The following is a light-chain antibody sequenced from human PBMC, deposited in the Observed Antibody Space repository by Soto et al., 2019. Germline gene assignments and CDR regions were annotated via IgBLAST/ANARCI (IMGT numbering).Light chain of an antibody. Sequence: QSVLTQPPSVSGAPVQRVTISCTGTTSNIGAGYDVHWYHQPPGAAPKLLISGNNNRPSGVPDRFSGSRSGTSASLAITGLQAEDEADYYCRSFDTILRGSVFGGGTKLTVL. CDR3: RSFDTILRGSV. CDR1: TSNIGAGYD. V-gene: IGLV1-40*01. CDR2: GNN. J-gene: IGLJ3*02.